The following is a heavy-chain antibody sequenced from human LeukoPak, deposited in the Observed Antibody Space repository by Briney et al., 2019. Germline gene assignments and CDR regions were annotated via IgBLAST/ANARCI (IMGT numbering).Heavy chain of an antibody. Sequence: PSETLSLTCTVSGGSISSYYWSWIRQPPGKGLEWIGEIHHSGSTKYNPSLKSRVTISLDTSKNQFSLKLNSMTAADTAVYYCAGHVSAAAGGRWGQGTLVTVSS. V-gene: IGHV4-34*01. CDR3: AGHVSAAAGGR. CDR1: GGSISSYY. D-gene: IGHD6-13*01. J-gene: IGHJ4*02. CDR2: IHHSGST.